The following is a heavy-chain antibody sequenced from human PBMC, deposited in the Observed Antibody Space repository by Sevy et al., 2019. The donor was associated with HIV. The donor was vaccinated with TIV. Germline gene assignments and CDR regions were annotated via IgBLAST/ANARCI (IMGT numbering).Heavy chain of an antibody. D-gene: IGHD3-10*01. CDR1: GFTFSSYW. CDR2: IKQDGSEK. J-gene: IGHJ4*02. CDR3: ASAYYYGSGSYYPLDY. V-gene: IGHV3-7*01. Sequence: GGSLRLSCAASGFTFSSYWMSWVRQAPGKGLEWVANIKQDGSEKYYVYSVKGRFTISRDNAKNSLYLQMNSLRAEDTAVYYCASAYYYGSGSYYPLDYWGQGTLVTVSS.